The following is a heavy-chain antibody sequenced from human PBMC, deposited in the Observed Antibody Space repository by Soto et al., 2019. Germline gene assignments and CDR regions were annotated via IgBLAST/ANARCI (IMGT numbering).Heavy chain of an antibody. CDR1: GSSITITYS. D-gene: IGHD6-13*01. V-gene: IGHV4-38-2*01. J-gene: IGHJ4*02. CDR3: ARNSSSSYFDY. Sequence: PSETLSLTCAVSGSSITITYSWGWVRQPPGKGLEWIGSIHHSCSVFEIGSTHYNPSFKSRVTIAADTSKNKFSLKLTSVNAADTAVYFCARNSSSSYFDYWGQGTLVTVSS. CDR2: IHHSCSVFEIGST.